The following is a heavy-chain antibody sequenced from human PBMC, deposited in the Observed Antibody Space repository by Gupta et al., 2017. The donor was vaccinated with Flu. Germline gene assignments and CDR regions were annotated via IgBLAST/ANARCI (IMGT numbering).Heavy chain of an antibody. V-gene: IGHV3-23*01. CDR2: IRSSGINT. CDR3: TSQLWDTDY. Sequence: VQLLESGGGLVQPGGSLRLSCAVSGFTLGPYGMSWVRQSPETGLEWVSAIRSSGINTHYADSVKGRFTISRDNSKNTLYLYMNSLRAGDTALYYCTSQLWDTDYWGQGTLVTVSS. CDR1: GFTLGPYG. D-gene: IGHD3-10*01. J-gene: IGHJ4*02.